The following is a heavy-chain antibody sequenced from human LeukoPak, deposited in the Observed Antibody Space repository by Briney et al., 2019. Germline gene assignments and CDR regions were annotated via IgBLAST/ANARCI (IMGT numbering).Heavy chain of an antibody. CDR2: IYYSGST. CDR3: ASSLVVTAMDLDY. CDR1: GGSISSYY. V-gene: IGHV4-59*01. D-gene: IGHD5-18*01. J-gene: IGHJ4*02. Sequence: SETLSLTCTVSGGSISSYYWSWIRQPPGKGLEWIGYIYYSGSTNYNPSFKSRVTISVDTSKNQFSLKLSSVTAADTAVYYCASSLVVTAMDLDYWGQGTLVTVSS.